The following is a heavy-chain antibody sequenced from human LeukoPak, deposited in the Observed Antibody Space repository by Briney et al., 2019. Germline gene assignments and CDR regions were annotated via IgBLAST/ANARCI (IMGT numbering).Heavy chain of an antibody. Sequence: QPGRSLRLSCAASGFTFSSYGMHWVRQAPGKGLEWVAVIWYDGSNKYYADSVKGRFTISRDNSKNTLYLQMNSLRAEDTAVYYCARDSYYDSSGYYHPGAFDIWGQGTMVTVSS. CDR2: IWYDGSNK. V-gene: IGHV3-33*01. J-gene: IGHJ3*02. CDR3: ARDSYYDSSGYYHPGAFDI. CDR1: GFTFSSYG. D-gene: IGHD3-22*01.